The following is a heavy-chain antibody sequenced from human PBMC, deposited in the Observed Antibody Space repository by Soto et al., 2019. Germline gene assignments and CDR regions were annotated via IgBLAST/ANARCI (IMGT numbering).Heavy chain of an antibody. CDR2: IYSGDTT. Sequence: GGSLRLSCAASGFIVSDNYMVWVRQAPGKGLEWVSIIYSGDTTSYADSVKGRFTISRDNSKNTLYLQMNSLRAEDTAVYYCARDDVGPRGSWFDPWGQGTLVTVSS. CDR3: ARDDVGPRGSWFDP. J-gene: IGHJ5*02. CDR1: GFIVSDNY. D-gene: IGHD3-16*01. V-gene: IGHV3-53*01.